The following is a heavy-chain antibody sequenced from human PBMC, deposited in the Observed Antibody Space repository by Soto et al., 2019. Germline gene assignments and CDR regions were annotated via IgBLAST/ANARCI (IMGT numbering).Heavy chain of an antibody. CDR3: VKEGRASTTSCSRCYGLDV. V-gene: IGHV3-30*13. CDR1: GFTFSNYG. D-gene: IGHD2-2*01. CDR2: LSHHESNK. J-gene: IGHJ6*02. Sequence: QVQLVESGGGVVQPGRSLRLSCAASGFTFSNYGMHWVRQAPGKGLEWVAALSHHESNKYYATSVKGRFTVSTDNSKNRLYREIFSLRAEDTAVYYCVKEGRASTTSCSRCYGLDVWGQGTTVTVA.